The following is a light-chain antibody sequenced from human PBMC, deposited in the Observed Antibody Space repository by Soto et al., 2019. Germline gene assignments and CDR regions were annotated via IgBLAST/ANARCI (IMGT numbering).Light chain of an antibody. CDR1: SSDVGGHNY. V-gene: IGLV2-11*01. CDR3: QSYDSTLDARYV. J-gene: IGLJ1*01. CDR2: SVS. Sequence: QSALTQPRSVSGSPGQSVTISFTGTSSDVGGHNYVSWYQQHPGKAPKLMISSVSNRPSGVPVPDRFSGSKSGTSASLAITGLQAEDEGDYYCQSYDSTLDARYVFGTGTKVTVL.